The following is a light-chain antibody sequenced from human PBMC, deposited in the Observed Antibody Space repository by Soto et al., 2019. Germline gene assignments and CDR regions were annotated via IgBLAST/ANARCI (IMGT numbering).Light chain of an antibody. CDR1: NIGSKS. CDR3: QVWDSSSDHPGV. V-gene: IGLV3-21*04. Sequence: ELTQPPSVSVAPGKTARITCGGNNIGSKSVHWYQQKPGQAPVLVIYYDSDRPSGIPERFSGSNSGNTATLTISRVEAGDEADYYCQVWDSSSDHPGVFGGGTKVTVL. J-gene: IGLJ2*01. CDR2: YDS.